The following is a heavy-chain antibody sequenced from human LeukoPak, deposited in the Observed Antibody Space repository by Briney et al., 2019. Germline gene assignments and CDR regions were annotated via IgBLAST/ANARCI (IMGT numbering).Heavy chain of an antibody. V-gene: IGHV3-49*04. CDR3: SRVPGMTMVRGLLYFDY. Sequence: GGSLRLSCTASGFTFGDYAMSWVRQAPGKGLEWVGFIRSKPYGGTTEYAASVKGRFTISRDDSKSIAYLQVNSLKTEDTAVYYCSRVPGMTMVRGLLYFDYWGQGILVTVSS. D-gene: IGHD3-10*01. CDR2: IRSKPYGGTT. CDR1: GFTFGDYA. J-gene: IGHJ4*02.